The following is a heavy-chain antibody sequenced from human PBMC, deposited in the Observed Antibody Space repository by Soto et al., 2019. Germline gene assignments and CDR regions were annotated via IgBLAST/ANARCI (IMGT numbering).Heavy chain of an antibody. D-gene: IGHD4-17*01. Sequence: GESLKISCAASGFTFSSYAMSWVRQAPGKGLEWVSAISGSGGSTYYADSVKGRFTISRDNSKNTLYLQMNSLRAEDTAVYCCAKDVSDYGGTDAFDIWGQGTMVTVSS. V-gene: IGHV3-23*01. CDR3: AKDVSDYGGTDAFDI. CDR1: GFTFSSYA. J-gene: IGHJ3*02. CDR2: ISGSGGST.